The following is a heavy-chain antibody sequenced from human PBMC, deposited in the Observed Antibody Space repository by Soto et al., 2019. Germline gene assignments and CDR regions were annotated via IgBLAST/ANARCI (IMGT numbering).Heavy chain of an antibody. D-gene: IGHD3-16*02. J-gene: IGHJ6*02. CDR3: AKDITFGGVIAEYGMDV. V-gene: IGHV3-23*01. Sequence: EVQLLESGGGLVQPGGSLRLSCAASGFTFSSYAMSWVRQAPGKGLEWVSGISGSGGRTYYADSVKGRFTISRDNSKNTLYLQMNSLRVEDTAVYYCAKDITFGGVIAEYGMDVWGQGTTVTVSS. CDR1: GFTFSSYA. CDR2: ISGSGGRT.